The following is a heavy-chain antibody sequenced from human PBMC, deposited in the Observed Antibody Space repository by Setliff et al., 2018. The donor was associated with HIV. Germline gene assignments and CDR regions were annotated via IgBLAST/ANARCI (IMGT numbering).Heavy chain of an antibody. Sequence: VASVKVSCKASGYTFSNHAMHWVRQASGQRLEWMGWINTANGDTKYSQKFQGRVTITRDTSATTAYMEMSSLRSEDTAVYCCARQGTQPKGSPTLSWGQGTLVTVSS. V-gene: IGHV1-3*04. D-gene: IGHD3-16*01. CDR1: GYTFSNHA. CDR2: INTANGDT. J-gene: IGHJ1*01. CDR3: ARQGTQPKGSPTLS.